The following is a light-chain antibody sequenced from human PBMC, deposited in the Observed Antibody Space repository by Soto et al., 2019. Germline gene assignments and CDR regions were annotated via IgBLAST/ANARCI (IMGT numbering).Light chain of an antibody. V-gene: IGKV3-11*01. CDR2: DAS. Sequence: EILLTQSPSTLSLSPGERATISCRASQSVSSYLAWYQQKPGQAPRLLIYDASNMATGIPARFSGSGSGTDITLPNSDVVPKDFAHYYCQQRRTFGEGTKVDIK. J-gene: IGKJ1*01. CDR1: QSVSSY. CDR3: QQRRT.